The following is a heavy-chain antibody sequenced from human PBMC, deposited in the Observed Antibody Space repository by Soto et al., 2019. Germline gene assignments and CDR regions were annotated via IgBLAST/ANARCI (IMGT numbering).Heavy chain of an antibody. Sequence: QVQLQESGPGLVKPSQTLSLTCTVSGGSISSGGYYWSWIRQHPGKGLELIAYIYYSGSTYYNPSLTSRVTISVDTSKNQFSLKLSAVTAADTAVDYCARAPSDCSGGSCPHFDYWGQGTLVTVSS. CDR2: IYYSGST. J-gene: IGHJ4*02. V-gene: IGHV4-31*03. CDR3: ARAPSDCSGGSCPHFDY. CDR1: GGSISSGGYY. D-gene: IGHD2-15*01.